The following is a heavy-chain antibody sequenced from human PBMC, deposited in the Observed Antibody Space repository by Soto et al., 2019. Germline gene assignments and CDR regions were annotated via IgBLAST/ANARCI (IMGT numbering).Heavy chain of an antibody. Sequence: QVQLVQSGAEVKKPGSSVKVSCKASGGTFSSYSINWVRQAPGQGLEWMGEIIPIFGTANYAQKFQGRVTITADESTSTAYMELSSLRSEDAAVYYCARDGGRHSGGIDYWGQGTLVTVAS. CDR3: ARDGGRHSGGIDY. V-gene: IGHV1-69*01. D-gene: IGHD1-26*01. CDR1: GGTFSSYS. CDR2: IIPIFGTA. J-gene: IGHJ4*02.